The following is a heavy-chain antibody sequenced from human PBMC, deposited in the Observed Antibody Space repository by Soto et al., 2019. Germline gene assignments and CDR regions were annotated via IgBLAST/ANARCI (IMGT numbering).Heavy chain of an antibody. V-gene: IGHV1-3*01. J-gene: IGHJ5*02. CDR2: INAGNGNT. CDR3: ARRLIAAAGWFDP. Sequence: ASVKVSCKASGYTFTSYAMHWVRQAPGQRLEWMGWINAGNGNTKYSQKFQGRVTITRDTSASTAYMELSSLRSEDTAVYYCARRLIAAAGWFDPWGQGTLVTVSS. CDR1: GYTFTSYA. D-gene: IGHD6-13*01.